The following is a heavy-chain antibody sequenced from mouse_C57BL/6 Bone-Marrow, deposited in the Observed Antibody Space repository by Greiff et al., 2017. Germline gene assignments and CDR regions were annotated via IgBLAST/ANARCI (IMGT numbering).Heavy chain of an antibody. J-gene: IGHJ1*03. CDR2: INYDGSST. V-gene: IGHV5-16*01. D-gene: IGHD1-1*01. CDR3: ARDHYYGTDWYFDV. Sequence: EVKLVESEGGLVQPGSSMKLSCTASGFTFSDYYMAWVRQVPEKGLEWVANINYDGSSTYYLDSLKSRFIISRDNAKNILYLQMSSLKSEDTATYYCARDHYYGTDWYFDVWGTGTTVTVS. CDR1: GFTFSDYY.